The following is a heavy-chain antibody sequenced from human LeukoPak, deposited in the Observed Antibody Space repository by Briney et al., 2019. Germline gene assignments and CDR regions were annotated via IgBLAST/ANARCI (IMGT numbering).Heavy chain of an antibody. J-gene: IGHJ4*02. CDR1: GFTFSNYW. V-gene: IGHV3-7*01. CDR3: ARDSHRTMIVTPGDY. D-gene: IGHD3-22*01. Sequence: GGSLRLSCEASGFTFSNYWMSWVRQAPGKGLEWVANIKHDGSEKYYADSVKGRFTISRDNSKNTLYLQMNSLRAEDTAVYYCARDSHRTMIVTPGDYWGQGTLVTVSS. CDR2: IKHDGSEK.